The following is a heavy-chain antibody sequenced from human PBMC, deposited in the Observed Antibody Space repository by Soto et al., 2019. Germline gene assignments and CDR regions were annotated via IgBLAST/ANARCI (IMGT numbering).Heavy chain of an antibody. J-gene: IGHJ4*02. D-gene: IGHD2-21*02. CDR2: ISSSSSYI. Sequence: EVQLVESGGGLVKPGGSLRLSCAASGFTFSSYSMNWVRQAPGKGLVWVSSISSSSSYIYYADSVKGRFTISRDNAKNSLYLQMDSLRAEDTAVYYCAREALYCGGDCYTPDYWGQGTLVTVSS. CDR3: AREALYCGGDCYTPDY. CDR1: GFTFSSYS. V-gene: IGHV3-21*01.